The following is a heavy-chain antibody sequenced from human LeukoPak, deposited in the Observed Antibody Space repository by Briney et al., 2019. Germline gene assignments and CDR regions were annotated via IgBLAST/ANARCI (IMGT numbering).Heavy chain of an antibody. V-gene: IGHV3-9*01. Sequence: GGSLRLSCAGSGFTFDDYAMHWGRPAPGQGLEWVSVISWNSGSIGYADSVKGRFTISRDNAKNSLYLQMNSLRAEDTALYYCAKDPRGAVAGAFDIWGQGTMVTVSS. J-gene: IGHJ3*02. D-gene: IGHD6-19*01. CDR2: ISWNSGSI. CDR3: AKDPRGAVAGAFDI. CDR1: GFTFDDYA.